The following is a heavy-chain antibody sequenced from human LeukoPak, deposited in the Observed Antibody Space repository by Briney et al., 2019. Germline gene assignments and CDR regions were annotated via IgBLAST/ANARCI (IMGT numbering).Heavy chain of an antibody. V-gene: IGHV3-7*03. CDR2: INQDGSDK. CDR1: GFTFSNYW. Sequence: GGSPRLSCVASGFTFSNYWMRWVRQAPGKGLEWVANINQDGSDKYYVDSVKGRFTISRDNAKNSLYLQMISLRAEDTAVYYCTRGAPVGSKTFDIWGQGTVVTVS. CDR3: TRGAPVGSKTFDI. J-gene: IGHJ3*02. D-gene: IGHD1-26*01.